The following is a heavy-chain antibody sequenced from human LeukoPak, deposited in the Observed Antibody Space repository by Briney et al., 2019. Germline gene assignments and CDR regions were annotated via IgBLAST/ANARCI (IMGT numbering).Heavy chain of an antibody. CDR1: GYTFTSYG. D-gene: IGHD2-2*01. CDR2: ISAYNGNT. V-gene: IGHV1-18*01. CDR3: ARDTGYCSSTSCYNGMDV. Sequence: APVKVSCKASGYTFTSYGISWVRQAPGQGLEWMGWISAYNGNTNYAQKLQGRVTMTTDTSTSTAYMELRSLRSDDTAVYYCARDTGYCSSTSCYNGMDVWGQGTTVTVSS. J-gene: IGHJ6*02.